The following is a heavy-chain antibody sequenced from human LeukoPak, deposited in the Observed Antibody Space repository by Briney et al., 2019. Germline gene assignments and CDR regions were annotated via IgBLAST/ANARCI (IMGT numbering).Heavy chain of an antibody. CDR2: SYYRSTWYN. D-gene: IGHD2-2*01. CDR3: ARRLTQYDCFDP. Sequence: SQTLSLTCVISGDSVSSNSVTWNWIRQSPSRGLEWLGRSYYRSTWYNDYAVSVRGRITVNPDTSKNQFSLHLNSVTPEDTAVYYCARRLTQYDCFDPWGQGILVTVSS. J-gene: IGHJ5*02. CDR1: GDSVSSNSVT. V-gene: IGHV6-1*01.